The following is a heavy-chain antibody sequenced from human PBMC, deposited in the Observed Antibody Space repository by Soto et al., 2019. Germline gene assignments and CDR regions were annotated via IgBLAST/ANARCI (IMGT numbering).Heavy chain of an antibody. CDR1: GFNFNKYA. CDR3: AKAYGQQWLLPHLEN. Sequence: EVQLLESGGGLVRPGESLRLSCAASGFNFNKYAMSWVRQAPGEGLEWVSGISCCGGTASYADSVKGRFTIARDDAKNTLYLDMNSLRVEDTAEYYCAKAYGQQWLLPHLENWGRGTLVTVS. V-gene: IGHV3-23*01. CDR2: ISCCGGTA. J-gene: IGHJ4*02. D-gene: IGHD6-19*01.